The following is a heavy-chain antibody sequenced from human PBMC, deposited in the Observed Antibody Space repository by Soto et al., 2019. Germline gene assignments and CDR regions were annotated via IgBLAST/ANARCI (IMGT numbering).Heavy chain of an antibody. V-gene: IGHV5-51*01. CDR2: IYPDDSDT. D-gene: IGHD2-8*02. CDR1: GYSFSNSW. J-gene: IGHJ4*02. CDR3: ASSVLVTSTMNYFDL. Sequence: GESLKISCQASGYSFSNSWIAWVRQMPGEGLEWLGIIYPDDSDTRYSPSFLGQVTISADKSIKTTYLQWSSLKASDTAIYFCASSVLVTSTMNYFDLWGQGTLVTFSS.